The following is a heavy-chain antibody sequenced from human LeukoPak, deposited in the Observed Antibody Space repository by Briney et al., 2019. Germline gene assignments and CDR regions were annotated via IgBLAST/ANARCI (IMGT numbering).Heavy chain of an antibody. CDR3: ARDTDRGFDY. V-gene: IGHV3-33*01. CDR1: GFSFSSCG. J-gene: IGHJ4*02. CDR2: IWHDGSKK. Sequence: GGSLRLSCAASGFSFSSCGMHWVRPVPRKGLEWVAVIWHDGSKKYYADSVEGRFTISRDNSKNTLYLEMNSLRAEDTAVYYCARDTDRGFDYWGQGALVTVSS.